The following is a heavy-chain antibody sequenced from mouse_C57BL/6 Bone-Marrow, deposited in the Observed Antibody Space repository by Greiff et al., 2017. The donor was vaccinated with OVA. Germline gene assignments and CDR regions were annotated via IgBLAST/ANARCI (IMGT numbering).Heavy chain of an antibody. J-gene: IGHJ4*01. CDR3: ATYDYPYYYAMDY. V-gene: IGHV1-78*01. CDR1: GYTFTDHT. CDR2: IYPRDGST. Sequence: VQLQQSDAELVKPGASVKISCKVSGYTFTDHTIHWMKQRPEQGLEWIGYIYPRDGSTKYNEKFKGKATLTADKSSSTAYMQLNSLTSEDSAVYFCATYDYPYYYAMDYWGQGTSVTVSS. D-gene: IGHD2-4*01.